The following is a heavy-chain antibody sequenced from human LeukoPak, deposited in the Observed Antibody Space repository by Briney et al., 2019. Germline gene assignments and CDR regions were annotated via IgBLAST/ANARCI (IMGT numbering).Heavy chain of an antibody. D-gene: IGHD3-10*01. CDR2: IYYSGST. Sequence: SETLSLTCTVSGGSVSSGSYYWSWIRQPPGKGLEWIGYIYYSGSTNYNPSLKSRVTISVDTSKNQFSLKLSSVTAADTAVYYCARSGSRLLWFGEYTAYGMDVWGQGTTVTVSS. CDR1: GGSVSSGSYY. CDR3: ARSGSRLLWFGEYTAYGMDV. J-gene: IGHJ6*02. V-gene: IGHV4-61*01.